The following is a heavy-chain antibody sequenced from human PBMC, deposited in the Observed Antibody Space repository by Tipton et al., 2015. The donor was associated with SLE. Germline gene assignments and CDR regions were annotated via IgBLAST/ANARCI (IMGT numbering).Heavy chain of an antibody. D-gene: IGHD3-3*01. CDR3: ARDRADGGFLEWGYYYYYMDV. J-gene: IGHJ6*03. CDR2: IYYGGGT. CDR1: GDSISNGDDY. V-gene: IGHV4-30-4*08. Sequence: TLSLTCTVSGDSISNGDDYWSWIRQPPGKGLEWIGNIYYGGGTHYNPSLKSRVTISVDTSKKQFSLKLSSVTAADTAVYYCARDRADGGFLEWGYYYYYMDVWGKGTTVTVSS.